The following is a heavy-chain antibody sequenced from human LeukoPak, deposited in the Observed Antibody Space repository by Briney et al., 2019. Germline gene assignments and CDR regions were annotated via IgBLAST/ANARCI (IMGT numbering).Heavy chain of an antibody. CDR1: GYTFTGHY. V-gene: IGHV1-2*02. Sequence: ASVKVSCKASGYTFTGHYMHWVRQAPGQGLEWMGWIGPYDGGINYAQKLQGRVTMTRDTSISTAYMELSSLRYDDTAVYYCARAEPYSSGRHAHYWGERTLVTVSS. J-gene: IGHJ4*02. CDR3: ARAEPYSSGRHAHY. D-gene: IGHD6-19*01. CDR2: IGPYDGGI.